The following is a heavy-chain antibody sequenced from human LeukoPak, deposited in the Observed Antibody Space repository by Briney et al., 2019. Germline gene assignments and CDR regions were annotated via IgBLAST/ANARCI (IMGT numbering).Heavy chain of an antibody. CDR1: GYSISSGYY. J-gene: IGHJ4*02. D-gene: IGHD6-13*01. CDR2: ISHSGST. CDR3: ARGMAAAADY. V-gene: IGHV4-38-2*01. Sequence: SETLSLTCAVSGYSISSGYYWGWIRQPPRKGLEWIGCISHSGSTYYNPSLKSRLTISLDTSKNQLSLKLTSVTAADTAVYYCARGMAAAADYWGQGTLVTVSS.